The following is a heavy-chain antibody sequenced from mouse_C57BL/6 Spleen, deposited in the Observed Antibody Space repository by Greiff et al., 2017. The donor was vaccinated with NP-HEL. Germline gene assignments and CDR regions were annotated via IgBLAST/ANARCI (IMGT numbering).Heavy chain of an antibody. J-gene: IGHJ2*01. V-gene: IGHV1-53*01. D-gene: IGHD1-1*01. CDR2: INPSNGGT. Sequence: QVQLKQPGTELVKPGASVKLSCKASGYTFTSYWMHWVKQRPGQGLEWIGNINPSNGGTNYNEKFKSKATLTVDKSSSTAYMQLSSLTSEDSAVYYCASLFITTVVAPFDYWGQGTTLTVSS. CDR1: GYTFTSYW. CDR3: ASLFITTVVAPFDY.